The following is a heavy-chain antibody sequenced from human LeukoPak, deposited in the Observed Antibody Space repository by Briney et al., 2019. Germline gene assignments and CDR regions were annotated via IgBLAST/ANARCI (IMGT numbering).Heavy chain of an antibody. Sequence: SETLSLTCTVSGGSISSYYWSWIRQPPGKGLEWIGYIYYSGSTNYNPSLKSRVTISVDTSKNQFSLKLSSVTAADTAVYYCASWAVAGHYFDYWGQGTLVTVSS. CDR2: IYYSGST. V-gene: IGHV4-59*01. D-gene: IGHD6-19*01. CDR1: GGSISSYY. CDR3: ASWAVAGHYFDY. J-gene: IGHJ4*02.